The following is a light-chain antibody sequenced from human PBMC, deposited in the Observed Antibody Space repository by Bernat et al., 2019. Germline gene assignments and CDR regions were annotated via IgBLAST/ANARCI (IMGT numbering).Light chain of an antibody. CDR2: GNS. V-gene: IGLV1-40*01. CDR1: RSNIGSDD. CDR3: LSYDSSLSGSRV. J-gene: IGLJ3*02. Sequence: QSVLTQPPSTSGTHGQRVTISCSGSRSNIGSDDVNWYQELPGTAPKLPIYGNSNRPSGVPDRFSGSKSGTSASLAITGLQAEDEADYYCLSYDSSLSGSRVFGGGTKLTVL.